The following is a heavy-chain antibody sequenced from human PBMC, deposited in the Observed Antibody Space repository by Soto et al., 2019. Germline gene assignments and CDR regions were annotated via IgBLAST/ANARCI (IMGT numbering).Heavy chain of an antibody. CDR3: ASSVYDFWSGFYHYYGMDV. J-gene: IGHJ6*02. CDR2: IIPIFGTA. D-gene: IGHD3-3*01. Sequence: ASVKVSCKASGGTFSSYAISWVRQAPGQWLEWMGGIIPIFGTANYAQKFQGRVTITADEATSTAYMELSSLRSEDTAVYYCASSVYDFWSGFYHYYGMDVGGQGTTVTVS. CDR1: GGTFSSYA. V-gene: IGHV1-69*13.